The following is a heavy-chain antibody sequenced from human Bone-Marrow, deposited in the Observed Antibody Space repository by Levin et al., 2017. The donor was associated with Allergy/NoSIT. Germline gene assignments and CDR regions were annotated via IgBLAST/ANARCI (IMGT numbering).Heavy chain of an antibody. J-gene: IGHJ4*02. CDR2: ISYDGSNK. V-gene: IGHV3-30*18. CDR3: AKDLRMGSTRGLDY. D-gene: IGHD1-26*01. CDR1: GFTFSSYG. Sequence: GGSLRLSCAASGFTFSSYGMHWVRQAPGKGLEWVAVISYDGSNKYYADSVKGRFTISRDNSKNTLYLQMNSLRAEDTAVYYCAKDLRMGSTRGLDYWGQGTLVTVSS.